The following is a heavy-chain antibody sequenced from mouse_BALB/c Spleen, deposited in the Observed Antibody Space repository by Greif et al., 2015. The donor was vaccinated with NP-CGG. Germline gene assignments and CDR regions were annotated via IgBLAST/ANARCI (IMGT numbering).Heavy chain of an antibody. CDR1: GFTFTDYY. D-gene: IGHD2-3*01. CDR3: ARAYDYAMDY. V-gene: IGHV7-3*02. J-gene: IGHJ4*01. Sequence: EVKVVDSGGGLVQPGGSLRLSCATSGFTFTDYYMSWVRQPPGKALEWLGFIRNKANGYTTEYSASVKGRFTISRDNSQSILYLQMNTLRAEDSATYYCARAYDYAMDYWGQGTSVTVSS. CDR2: IRNKANGYTT.